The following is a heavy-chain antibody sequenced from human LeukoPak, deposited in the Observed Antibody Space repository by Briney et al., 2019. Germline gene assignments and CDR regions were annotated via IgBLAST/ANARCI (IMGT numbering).Heavy chain of an antibody. CDR2: IYPGDSDT. CDR1: GYSFTSYW. V-gene: IGHV5-51*01. Sequence: GESLKISCKGSGYSFTSYWIGWVRQMPGKGLEWMGIIYPGDSDTRYSPSFQGQVTISADKSISTAYLQWSSLKASDTAMYYCARGPLSDIVVVPAAAAGGWFDPWGQGTLVTVSS. D-gene: IGHD2-2*01. J-gene: IGHJ5*02. CDR3: ARGPLSDIVVVPAAAAGGWFDP.